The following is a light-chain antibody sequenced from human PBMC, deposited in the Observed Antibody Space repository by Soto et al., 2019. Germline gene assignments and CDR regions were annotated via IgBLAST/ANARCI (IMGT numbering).Light chain of an antibody. Sequence: QSALTQPPSASGSPGQSVTISCTGTSSDVGGYYYVSWHQQHPGKAPKVMIYEVTQRPPGVPDRFSGSKSGNTASLTIAGLQAEDEADYYCSSFAGGGNPVLLGGGTKVTVL. CDR2: EVT. CDR3: SSFAGGGNPVL. J-gene: IGLJ2*01. V-gene: IGLV2-8*01. CDR1: SSDVGGYYY.